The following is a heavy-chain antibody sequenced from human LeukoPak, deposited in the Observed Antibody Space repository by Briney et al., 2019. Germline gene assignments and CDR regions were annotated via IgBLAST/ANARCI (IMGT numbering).Heavy chain of an antibody. D-gene: IGHD1/OR15-1a*01. CDR1: GGSFSAYY. Sequence: SQTLSLTCAVYGGSFSAYYWSWIRQPPGKGLELIGEINHSGSTNSNPSLKSRVTLSVDTSKNHFSLRLSSVPAADTAVYYCARGFANSDYFDYWGEGILVTVSS. V-gene: IGHV4-34*01. CDR2: INHSGST. CDR3: ARGFANSDYFDY. J-gene: IGHJ4*02.